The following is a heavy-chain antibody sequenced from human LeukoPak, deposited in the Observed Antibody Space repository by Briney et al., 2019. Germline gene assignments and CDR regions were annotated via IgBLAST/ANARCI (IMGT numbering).Heavy chain of an antibody. CDR1: GFTFSSYA. CDR3: GKGVSGRFDY. CDR2: ISGSGSST. Sequence: GGSLRLSCAASGFTFSSYAMSWVRQVPGKGLQWVSGISGSGSSTYYADSVKGRFTISRDKSKNTLYLQMNGLRAEDTAVYYCGKGVSGRFDYWGQGTLVTVSS. J-gene: IGHJ4*02. D-gene: IGHD1-26*01. V-gene: IGHV3-23*01.